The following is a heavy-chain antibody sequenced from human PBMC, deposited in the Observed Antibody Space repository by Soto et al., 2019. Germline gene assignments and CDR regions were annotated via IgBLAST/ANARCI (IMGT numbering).Heavy chain of an antibody. CDR3: ARVVRGYSGYDSNWFDP. J-gene: IGHJ5*02. V-gene: IGHV3-30-3*01. CDR1: GFTFSTYT. D-gene: IGHD5-12*01. CDR2: ISYDGSNK. Sequence: GGSLRLSCAAAGFTFSTYTMHWVRQAPGKGLEWVAFISYDGSNKYSADSVKGRFTVSRDNSKNTLYLQMNSLRAEDTAVYYCARVVRGYSGYDSNWFDPWGQGTLVTVSS.